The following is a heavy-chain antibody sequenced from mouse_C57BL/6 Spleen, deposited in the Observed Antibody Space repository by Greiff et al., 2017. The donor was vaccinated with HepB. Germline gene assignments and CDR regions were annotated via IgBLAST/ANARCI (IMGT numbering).Heavy chain of an antibody. J-gene: IGHJ4*01. V-gene: IGHV1-18*01. D-gene: IGHD3-2*02. CDR1: GYTFTDYN. CDR3: ARWNSSYYAMDY. CDR2: INPNNGGT. Sequence: EVQLQRSGPELVKPGASVKIPCKASGYTFTDYNMDWVKQSHGKSLEWIGDINPNNGGTIYNQKFKGKATLTVDKSSSTAYMELRSLTSEDTAVYYCARWNSSYYAMDYWGQGTSVTVSS.